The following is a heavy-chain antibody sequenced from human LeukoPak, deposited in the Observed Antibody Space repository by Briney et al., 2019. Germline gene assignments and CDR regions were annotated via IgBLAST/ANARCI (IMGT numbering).Heavy chain of an antibody. Sequence: GASVKVSCKPSGYTFTPYYMHWVRQAPGQRLEWMGWINPSSGGTNYAQNFRGRVTMTRDTSISTAYMELNSLSSDDTAVYYCVTYYDSSGYFSYWGQGTLVTVSS. CDR1: GYTFTPYY. J-gene: IGHJ4*02. CDR3: VTYYDSSGYFSY. D-gene: IGHD3-22*01. CDR2: INPSSGGT. V-gene: IGHV1-2*02.